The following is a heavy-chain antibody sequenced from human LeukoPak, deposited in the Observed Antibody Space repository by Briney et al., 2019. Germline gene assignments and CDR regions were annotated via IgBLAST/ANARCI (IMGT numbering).Heavy chain of an antibody. J-gene: IGHJ4*02. V-gene: IGHV3-11*03. CDR1: GFSFSDYY. CDR3: ARHPDGSLSLDY. D-gene: IGHD1-26*01. CDR2: ISSSGSHT. Sequence: PGGSLRLSCVASGFSFSDYYMSWIRQAPGKGLEWVSYISSSGSHTNYADSVTGRFTISRNNAKKSLHLQMNSLRAEDTAVYYCARHPDGSLSLDYWGQGTLATVSS.